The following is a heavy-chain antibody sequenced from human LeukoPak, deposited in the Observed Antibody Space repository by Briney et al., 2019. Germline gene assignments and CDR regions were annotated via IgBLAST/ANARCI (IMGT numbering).Heavy chain of an antibody. V-gene: IGHV3-33*06. J-gene: IGHJ4*02. CDR3: AKDVAANWKESLDY. Sequence: GGSLRLSCAASGFTFSSYGIHWVRQAPGKGLEWVAVIWYDGSNKYYTDSVKGRFTISRDNSKNTLYLQMNSLRAEDTAVYYCAKDVAANWKESLDYWGQGTLVTVSS. CDR1: GFTFSSYG. CDR2: IWYDGSNK. D-gene: IGHD1-1*01.